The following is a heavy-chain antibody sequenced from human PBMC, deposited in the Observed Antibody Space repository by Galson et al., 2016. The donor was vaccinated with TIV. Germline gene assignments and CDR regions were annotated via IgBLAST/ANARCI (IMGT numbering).Heavy chain of an antibody. V-gene: IGHV3-15*01. Sequence: SLRLSCAASGFNFDVRWMSWLRQVPGKELEWVGRIRSGSEAGTTDYAATVKGRFTISRDDSKDTLNLQMNNLKIEDTAVYYCASFNTKDAFDSWGQGTLVIVSS. J-gene: IGHJ4*02. CDR3: ASFNTKDAFDS. CDR1: GFNFDVRW. CDR2: IRSGSEAGTT. D-gene: IGHD2/OR15-2a*01.